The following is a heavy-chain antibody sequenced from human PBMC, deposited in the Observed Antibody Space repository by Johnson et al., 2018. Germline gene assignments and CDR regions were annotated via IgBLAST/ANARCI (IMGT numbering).Heavy chain of an antibody. CDR1: GFTFTKYG. D-gene: IGHD3-3*01. Sequence: VQLVESGGGLVKXGGSLRLSCVASGFTFTKYGMSWVRQAPGKGLEWVSAISGSGGSTYYADSVKGRFTLSRDNTKNTLYPQMNSLRAEDTAIYYCAKTNYDFWSGRFDSWGQGTLVTVSS. V-gene: IGHV3-23*04. J-gene: IGHJ4*02. CDR2: ISGSGGST. CDR3: AKTNYDFWSGRFDS.